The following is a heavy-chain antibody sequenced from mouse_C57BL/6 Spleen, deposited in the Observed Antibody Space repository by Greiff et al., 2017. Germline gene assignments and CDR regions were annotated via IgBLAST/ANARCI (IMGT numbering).Heavy chain of an antibody. CDR3: AIITTVGVYFDY. V-gene: IGHV1-50*01. CDR2: IDPSDSYT. Sequence: QVQLQQPGAELVKRGASVKLSCKASGYTFTSYWMQWVKQRPGQGLEWIGEIDPSDSYTNYNQKFKGKATLTVDTSSSTAYMQLSSLTSEDSAVYYCAIITTVGVYFDYWGQGTTLTVSS. CDR1: GYTFTSYW. J-gene: IGHJ2*01. D-gene: IGHD1-1*01.